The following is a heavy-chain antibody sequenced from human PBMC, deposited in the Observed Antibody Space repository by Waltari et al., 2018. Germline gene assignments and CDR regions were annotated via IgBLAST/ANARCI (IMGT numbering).Heavy chain of an antibody. CDR3: VRGTDYYDSSGDYFDY. J-gene: IGHJ4*02. CDR1: GGSISSYY. CDR2: IYYSGST. D-gene: IGHD3-22*01. Sequence: QVQLQESGPGLVKPSETLSLTCTVSGGSISSYYWSWIRQPPGKGLEWIGYIYYSGSTNYNPSLKSRVTISVDTSKNQFSLKLSSVTAADTAVYYCVRGTDYYDSSGDYFDYWGQGTLVTVSS. V-gene: IGHV4-59*01.